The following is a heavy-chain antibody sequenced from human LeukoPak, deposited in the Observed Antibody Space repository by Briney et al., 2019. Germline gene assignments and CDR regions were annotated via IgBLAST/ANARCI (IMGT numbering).Heavy chain of an antibody. CDR3: ARDSGYEQRYFDP. CDR2: ISGTSSYI. J-gene: IGHJ2*01. Sequence: PGGSLRLSCAASGFTFSSYNMNWVRQAPGKGLEWVSSISGTSSYIKHADSVKGRFTISRNNSKNSLYLQMSSLRAEDRAVYYWARDSGYEQRYFDPWGRGTLVTVSS. V-gene: IGHV3-21*01. CDR1: GFTFSSYN. D-gene: IGHD1-1*01.